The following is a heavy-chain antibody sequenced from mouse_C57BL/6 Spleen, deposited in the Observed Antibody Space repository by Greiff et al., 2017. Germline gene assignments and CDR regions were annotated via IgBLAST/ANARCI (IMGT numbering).Heavy chain of an antibody. CDR1: GYTFTSYW. CDR2: IDPSDSCT. V-gene: IGHV1-69*01. J-gene: IGHJ2*01. CDR3: ARMGLGRGDFGD. Sequence: VQLQQSGAELVMPGASVKLSCKASGYTFTSYWMHWVKQRPGQGLEWMGEIDPSDSCTNYNQKFKGKSTLTVDKSSSTAYMQLSSLTSEDSAVYYCARMGLGRGDFGDGGQGTTLTVSS. D-gene: IGHD4-1*01.